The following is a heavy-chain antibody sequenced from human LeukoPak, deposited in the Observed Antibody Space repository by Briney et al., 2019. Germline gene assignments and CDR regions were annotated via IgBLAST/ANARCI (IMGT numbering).Heavy chain of an antibody. Sequence: SETLSLTCTVSGGSISSGDYYWSWIRQPPGKGLEWIGYIYYSGSTYYNPSLKSRVTISVDTSKNQFSLKLSSATAADTAVYYCARDGIGELFFDYWGQGTLVTVSS. CDR3: ARDGIGELFFDY. J-gene: IGHJ4*02. CDR2: IYYSGST. D-gene: IGHD3-10*01. V-gene: IGHV4-30-4*01. CDR1: GGSISSGDYY.